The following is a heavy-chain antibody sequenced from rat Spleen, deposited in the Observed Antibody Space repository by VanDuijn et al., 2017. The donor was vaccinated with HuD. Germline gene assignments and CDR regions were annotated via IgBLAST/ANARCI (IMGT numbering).Heavy chain of an antibody. CDR1: GFTFSNYY. CDR3: GRRGPTGFDY. J-gene: IGHJ2*01. D-gene: IGHD5-1*01. CDR2: LTNTGGST. V-gene: IGHV5-25*01. Sequence: EVQLVESGGGLVQPGRSMKLSCAASGFTFSNYYMAWIRQAPGKGLEWVASLTNTGGSTYYPDSVKGRFTVSRDDANSTLYQQMASLRSEDTATYYCGRRGPTGFDYWGQGVMVTVSS.